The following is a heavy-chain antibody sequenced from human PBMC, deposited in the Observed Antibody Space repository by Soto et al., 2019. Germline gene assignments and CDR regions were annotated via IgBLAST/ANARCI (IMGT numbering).Heavy chain of an antibody. Sequence: GGSLRLSCAASGFTFSDYYMSWIRQAPGKGLEWVSYISSSGSTIYYADSVKGRFTISRDNAKNSLDLQMNSLRAEDTAVYYCARTQIAIGYCSSTSCYGRAGFDYWGQGTLVTVSS. CDR2: ISSSGSTI. J-gene: IGHJ4*02. CDR1: GFTFSDYY. CDR3: ARTQIAIGYCSSTSCYGRAGFDY. V-gene: IGHV3-11*01. D-gene: IGHD2-2*03.